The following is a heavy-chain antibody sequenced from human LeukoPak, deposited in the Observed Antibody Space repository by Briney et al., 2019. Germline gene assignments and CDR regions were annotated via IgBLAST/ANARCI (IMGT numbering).Heavy chain of an antibody. CDR1: GFTFSAYA. D-gene: IGHD1-26*01. CDR3: AKLVGAFNFDC. CDR2: IGGSGDNT. J-gene: IGHJ4*02. V-gene: IGHV3-23*01. Sequence: GGSLRLSCAASGFTFSAYAMSWVRQAPGKGLEWVSRIGGSGDNTYYADSVKGRFTISRDNSKNTLYLQMSSLRAEDTAVYYCAKLVGAFNFDCWGQGTLVTVSS.